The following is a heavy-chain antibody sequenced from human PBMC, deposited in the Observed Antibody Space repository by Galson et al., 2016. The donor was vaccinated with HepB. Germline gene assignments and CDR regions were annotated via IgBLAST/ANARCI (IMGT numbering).Heavy chain of an antibody. CDR1: GYTFTSYG. V-gene: IGHV1-18*01. Sequence: QSGAEVKKPGASVKVSCKASGYTFTSYGISWVRQAPGQGLEWMGWISAYNGNTNYAQKLQGRVTMTTDTSTSTAYMELRSLRSDDTAVYYCARVHYDYVWGSYRYSSTVDYWGQGTLVTVSS. CDR2: ISAYNGNT. CDR3: ARVHYDYVWGSYRYSSTVDY. D-gene: IGHD3-16*02. J-gene: IGHJ4*02.